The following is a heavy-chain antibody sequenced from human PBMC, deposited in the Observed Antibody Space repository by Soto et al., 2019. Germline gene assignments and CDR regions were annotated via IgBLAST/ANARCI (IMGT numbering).Heavy chain of an antibody. D-gene: IGHD3-22*01. CDR2: ISGSGGST. J-gene: IGHJ4*02. V-gene: IGHV3-23*01. Sequence: GGSLRLSCAASGFTFSSYAMSWVRQAPGKGLEWVSAISGSGGSTYYADSVKGRFTISRDNSKNTLYLQMNSLRAEDTAVYYCATTYYYDSSGYSWDRDYWGQGTLVTVSS. CDR1: GFTFSSYA. CDR3: ATTYYYDSSGYSWDRDY.